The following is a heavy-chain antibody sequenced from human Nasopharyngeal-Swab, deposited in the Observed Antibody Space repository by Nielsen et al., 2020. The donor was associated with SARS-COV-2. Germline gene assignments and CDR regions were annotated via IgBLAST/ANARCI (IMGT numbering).Heavy chain of an antibody. CDR3: ARDSSVGVSTIYLDL. Sequence: ESLKISFTASGFTFNNYYLHWVRQAAGEGLELVSAIASTSGNTFYSDSVKGRFTVPRDNTENSLYLQMDRLTAADTAVYYCARDSSVGVSTIYLDLWGRGTLVTVSS. CDR1: GFTFNNYY. CDR2: IASTSGNT. J-gene: IGHJ2*01. V-gene: IGHV3-13*01. D-gene: IGHD1-26*01.